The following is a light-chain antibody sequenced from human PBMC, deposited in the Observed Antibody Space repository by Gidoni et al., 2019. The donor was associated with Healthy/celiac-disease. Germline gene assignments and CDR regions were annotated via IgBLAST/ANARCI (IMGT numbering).Light chain of an antibody. Sequence: QSVLTQPPSVSGAPGQRVTISCTGSSSNIGAGYDVNWYQQLPGTAPKLLIYGNSTRPSGVPDRFSGSKSGTSASLAITGLQAEDEADYYCQSYDSSLSGYVFGTGTKVTVL. CDR2: GNS. V-gene: IGLV1-40*01. J-gene: IGLJ1*01. CDR1: SSNIGAGYD. CDR3: QSYDSSLSGYV.